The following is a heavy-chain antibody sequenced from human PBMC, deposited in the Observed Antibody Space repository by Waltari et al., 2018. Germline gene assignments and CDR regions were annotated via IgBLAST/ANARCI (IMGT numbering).Heavy chain of an antibody. J-gene: IGHJ4*02. CDR1: GYTFTNFG. D-gene: IGHD6-19*01. CDR3: ARGGGPRTIVAVTFHS. V-gene: IGHV1-18*01. Sequence: QAKLVQSGTEVKKPGASVTVSWNASGYTFTNFGINWVRQAPGPGLEWMGWISDYSGHTNDEQNLQCRVTMTTDTSTSTAYLELRGLRSDATAVYYCARGGGPRTIVAVTFHSWRQGTLVTVSS. CDR2: ISDYSGHT.